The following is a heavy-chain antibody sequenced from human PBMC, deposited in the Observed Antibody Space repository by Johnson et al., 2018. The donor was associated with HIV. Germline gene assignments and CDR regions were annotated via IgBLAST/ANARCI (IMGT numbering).Heavy chain of an antibody. CDR1: GFTFSSYW. Sequence: MQLVESGGGLVQPGGSLRLSCAASGFTFSSYWMHWVRQAPGKGLVWVSRINSDGSSTSYADSVKGRFTISRDNAKNTLYLQMNSLRAEDTAVYYCARGGAGGNSEGAFDIWGQGTMVTVSS. CDR3: ARGGAGGNSEGAFDI. J-gene: IGHJ3*02. V-gene: IGHV3-74*01. CDR2: INSDGSST. D-gene: IGHD4-23*01.